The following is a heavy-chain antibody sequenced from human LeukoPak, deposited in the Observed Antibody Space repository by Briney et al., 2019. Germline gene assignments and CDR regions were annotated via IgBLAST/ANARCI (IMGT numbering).Heavy chain of an antibody. CDR1: GFTVSSNY. CDR2: IYSGGST. CDR3: ARGLTGEEDYFDY. V-gene: IGHV3-66*01. J-gene: IGHJ4*02. D-gene: IGHD7-27*01. Sequence: GGSLRLSCAASGFTVSSNYMSWVRQAPGKGLEWVSVIYSGGSTYYADSVKGRFTISRDNSKNTLYLQMNSLRAEDTAVYYCARGLTGEEDYFDYWGQGTLVTVSS.